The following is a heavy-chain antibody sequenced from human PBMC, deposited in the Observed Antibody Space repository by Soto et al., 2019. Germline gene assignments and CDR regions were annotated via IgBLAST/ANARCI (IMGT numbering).Heavy chain of an antibody. CDR2: ISSDGSSK. V-gene: IGHV3-30*18. J-gene: IGHJ6*02. D-gene: IGHD1-26*01. CDR1: GFTFSDFG. Sequence: GGSLRLSCVVSGFTFSDFGMHWVRQSPGEGLEWVAVISSDGSSKYYGDSVRGRFTISRDNSKNTLFLEMNSLRSEDTAVYYCAKDRGLAESGRWSHYYYGMDVWGQGTTVTVSS. CDR3: AKDRGLAESGRWSHYYYGMDV.